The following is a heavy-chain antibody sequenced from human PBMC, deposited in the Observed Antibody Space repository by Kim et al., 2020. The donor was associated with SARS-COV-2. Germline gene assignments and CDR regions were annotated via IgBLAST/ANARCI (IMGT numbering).Heavy chain of an antibody. CDR1: GYTFTSYA. J-gene: IGHJ4*02. Sequence: ASVKVSCKASGYTFTSYAMNWVRQAPGQGLEWMGWINTNTGNPTYAQGFTGRFVFSLDTSVSTAYLQISSLKAEDTAVYYCARDLATVLIGEHATGRFGYWGQGTLVTVSS. CDR3: ARDLATVLIGEHATGRFGY. V-gene: IGHV7-4-1*02. CDR2: INTNTGNP. D-gene: IGHD3-10*01.